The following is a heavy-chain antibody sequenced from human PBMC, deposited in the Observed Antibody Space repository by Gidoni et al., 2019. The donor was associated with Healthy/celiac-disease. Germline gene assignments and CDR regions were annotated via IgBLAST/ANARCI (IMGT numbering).Heavy chain of an antibody. J-gene: IGHJ5*02. Sequence: EVQLVQSGAEVKKPGESLRISGKGSGYSFTSYWISWVRQMPGKGLEWMGRIDPSYSYTNYSPSFQGHVTISADKSISTAYLQWSSLKASDTAMYYCARLPYDSSSYYMFDPWGQGTLVTVSS. CDR2: IDPSYSYT. D-gene: IGHD3-22*01. V-gene: IGHV5-10-1*01. CDR1: GYSFTSYW. CDR3: ARLPYDSSSYYMFDP.